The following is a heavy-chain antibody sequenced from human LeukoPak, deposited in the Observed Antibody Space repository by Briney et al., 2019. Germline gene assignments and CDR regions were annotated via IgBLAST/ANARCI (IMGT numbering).Heavy chain of an antibody. Sequence: SETLSLTCTVSGGSISSYYWGWIRQPPGKGLEWIGDTYTSGGSNYNPSLKSRVTISVDTSRNQFSLELSSVTAADTAVYYCARHVGSDWFDPWGQGTLVTLSS. CDR1: GGSISSYY. CDR3: ARHVGSDWFDP. V-gene: IGHV4-4*09. J-gene: IGHJ5*02. CDR2: TYTSGGS. D-gene: IGHD1-26*01.